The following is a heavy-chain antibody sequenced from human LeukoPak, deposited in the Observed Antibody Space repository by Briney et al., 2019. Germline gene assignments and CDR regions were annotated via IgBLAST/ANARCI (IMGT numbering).Heavy chain of an antibody. CDR2: INPSGGST. CDR1: GYTFTGYY. J-gene: IGHJ4*02. V-gene: IGHV1-46*01. Sequence: VASVKVSCTASGYTFTGYYMHWVRQAPGQGLEWMGIINPSGGSTSYAQKFQGRVTMTRDTSTSTVYMELSSLRSEDTAVYYCARDVYGDYSVDYWGQGTLVTVSS. D-gene: IGHD4-17*01. CDR3: ARDVYGDYSVDY.